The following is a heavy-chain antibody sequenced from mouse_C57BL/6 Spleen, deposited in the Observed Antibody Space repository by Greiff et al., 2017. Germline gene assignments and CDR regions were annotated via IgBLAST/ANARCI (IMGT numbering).Heavy chain of an antibody. CDR1: GFSFPSYA. J-gene: IGHJ3*01. CDR3: ARMDYYGSSYAGFAY. Sequence: VQRVESGPGLVAPSQRLSITCPVSGFSFPSYAISWVRQPPCTGLELLVVIWTGGGTNYNSALKSRLSISKDNSKSQVFLKMNSLQTDDTARDYCARMDYYGSSYAGFAYWGQGTLVTVSA. CDR2: IWTGGGT. V-gene: IGHV2-9-1*01. D-gene: IGHD1-1*01.